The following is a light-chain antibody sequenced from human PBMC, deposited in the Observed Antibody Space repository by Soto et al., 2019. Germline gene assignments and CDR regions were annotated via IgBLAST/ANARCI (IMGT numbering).Light chain of an antibody. J-gene: IGKJ2*02. V-gene: IGKV1-5*03. CDR2: KTS. Sequence: DIQMTQSPSTLSASVGDRVTITCRASQSINGWLAWYQQKPGEAPKLLIYKTSTLESGVPSRFGGSGSGTEFTLTISRLQPDDFATYYCQQYYDYPCTFGQGNKLAIK. CDR3: QQYYDYPCT. CDR1: QSINGW.